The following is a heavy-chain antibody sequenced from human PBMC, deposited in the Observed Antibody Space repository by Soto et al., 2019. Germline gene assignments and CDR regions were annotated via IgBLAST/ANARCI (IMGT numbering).Heavy chain of an antibody. J-gene: IGHJ3*02. CDR3: AKDFEEGDYGGYDAFDI. D-gene: IGHD4-17*01. CDR1: GFTFDDYA. V-gene: IGHV3-9*01. CDR2: ISWNSGSI. Sequence: EVQLVESGGGLVQPGRSLRLSCAASGFTFDDYAMHWVRQAPGKGLEWVSGISWNSGSIGYADSVEGRFTISRDNAKNSLYLQMNSLRAEDTALYYCAKDFEEGDYGGYDAFDIWGQGTMVTVSS.